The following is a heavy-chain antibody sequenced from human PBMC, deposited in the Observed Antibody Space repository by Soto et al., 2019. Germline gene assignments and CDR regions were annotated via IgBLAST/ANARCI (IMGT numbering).Heavy chain of an antibody. D-gene: IGHD6-6*01. CDR1: GYTFSTYG. CDR3: ARDLVAVRPGWFDP. CDR2: ISAYNGNT. V-gene: IGHV1-18*01. J-gene: IGHJ5*02. Sequence: QVQLVQSGIEVKKPGASVKVSCKASGYTFSTYGINWVRQAPGQGLERMGWISAYNGNTNYAQKCQDRVTMTTDTSRSTAYMELRSLRSDDTAVYYCARDLVAVRPGWFDPWGQGTLVTVSS.